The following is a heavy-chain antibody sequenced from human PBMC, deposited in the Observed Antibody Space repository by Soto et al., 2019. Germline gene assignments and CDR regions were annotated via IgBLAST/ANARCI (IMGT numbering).Heavy chain of an antibody. J-gene: IGHJ6*02. CDR2: IDPSDSYT. Sequence: PGESLKISCKGPGYSFTSYWISWVRQMPGKGLEWMGRIDPSDSYTNYSPSFQGHVTISADKSISTAYLQWSSLKASDTAMYYCARGGSSSGYYYYGMDVWGQGTTVTVSS. CDR1: GYSFTSYW. V-gene: IGHV5-10-1*01. CDR3: ARGGSSSGYYYYGMDV. D-gene: IGHD6-6*01.